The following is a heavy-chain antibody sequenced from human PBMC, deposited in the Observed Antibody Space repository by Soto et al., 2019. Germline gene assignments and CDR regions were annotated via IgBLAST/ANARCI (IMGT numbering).Heavy chain of an antibody. Sequence: QVHLEESGGGIVQPGTSLRLSCAASGFSFNKYGMHWVRQAPGKGLEWVAYVSSDGSNQYYADSVKGRFTISRDNSKSTLYLQLDSLRVDDTAVYYCAKDRVIQLLPIWPDPWGQGTLVTVSS. CDR1: GFSFNKYG. V-gene: IGHV3-30*18. CDR2: VSSDGSNQ. J-gene: IGHJ5*02. CDR3: AKDRVIQLLPIWPDP. D-gene: IGHD2-2*01.